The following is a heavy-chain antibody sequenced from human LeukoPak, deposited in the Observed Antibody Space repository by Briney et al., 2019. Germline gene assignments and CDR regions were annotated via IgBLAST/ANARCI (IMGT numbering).Heavy chain of an antibody. V-gene: IGHV1-69*04. D-gene: IGHD2-2*01. CDR2: IIPILGIA. CDR1: GYTFTSYG. CDR3: ARAIYCSSTSCYFWFDP. J-gene: IGHJ5*02. Sequence: SVKVSCKASGYTFTSYGISWVRQAPGQGLEWMGRIIPILGIANYAQKFQGRVTITADKSTSTAYMELSSLRSEDTAVYYCARAIYCSSTSCYFWFDPWGQGTLVTVSS.